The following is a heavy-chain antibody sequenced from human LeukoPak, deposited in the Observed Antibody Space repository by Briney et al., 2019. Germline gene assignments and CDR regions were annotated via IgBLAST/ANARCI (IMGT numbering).Heavy chain of an antibody. D-gene: IGHD2-2*01. CDR2: ISYDGSNK. J-gene: IGHJ4*02. CDR3: ARDGSFTSAAPDY. V-gene: IGHV3-30*04. Sequence: GRSLSLSCAASGFTFSSYAMHWVRQAPGKGLEWVAVISYDGSNKYYADSVKGRFTISRDNSKNTLYLQMNSLRAEDTAVYYCARDGSFTSAAPDYWGQGTLVTVSS. CDR1: GFTFSSYA.